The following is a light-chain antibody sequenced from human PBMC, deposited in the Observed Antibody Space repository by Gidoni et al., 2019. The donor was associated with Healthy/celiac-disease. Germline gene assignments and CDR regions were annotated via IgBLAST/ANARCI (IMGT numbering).Light chain of an antibody. CDR3: QQYGSLRWT. CDR1: QSVSSSY. CDR2: GAS. J-gene: IGKJ1*01. Sequence: ELVLTQSPGTLSLSPGKRATLSCRASQSVSSSYLAWYQQKPCQAPRLIIYGASSRATGIPDRFSGRGDGTDFTLTISRLEPEDFAVYYCQQYGSLRWTVGQGTKVEIK. V-gene: IGKV3-20*01.